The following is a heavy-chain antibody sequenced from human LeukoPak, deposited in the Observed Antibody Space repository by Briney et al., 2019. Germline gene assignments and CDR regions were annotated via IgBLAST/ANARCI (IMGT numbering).Heavy chain of an antibody. J-gene: IGHJ4*02. CDR2: IYNSGST. CDR1: GXSISSGGYF. CDR3: ARESKMGRIVAPGLDY. V-gene: IGHV4-31*03. Sequence: SQTLSLTCTVSGXSISSGGYFWNWIRQHPGKGLEWIGSIYNSGSTYYNPSLKSRVLISGDTSKNEFSLRLSSVTAADTAVYYCARESKMGRIVAPGLDYWGQGTLVTVSS. D-gene: IGHD1-26*01.